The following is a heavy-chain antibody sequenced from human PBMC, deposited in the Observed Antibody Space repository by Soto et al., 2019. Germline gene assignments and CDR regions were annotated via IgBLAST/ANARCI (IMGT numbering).Heavy chain of an antibody. CDR2: INAGNGNT. J-gene: IGHJ6*02. CDR1: GYTFTSYA. V-gene: IGHV1-3*01. Sequence: ASVKVSCQASGYTFTSYAMHWVRQAPGQRLEWMGWINAGNGNTKYSQKFQGRVTITRDTSASTAYMELSSLRSEDTAVYYCARVAPETYYYYYYGMDVWGQGTTVTVSS. CDR3: ARVAPETYYYYYYGMDV.